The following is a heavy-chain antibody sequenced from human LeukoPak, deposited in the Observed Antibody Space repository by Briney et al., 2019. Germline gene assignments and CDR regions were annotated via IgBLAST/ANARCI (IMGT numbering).Heavy chain of an antibody. CDR1: GRTFTEYY. CDR3: AREWSAFDI. CDR2: IGGTAGNT. J-gene: IGHJ3*02. V-gene: IGHV3-11*04. Sequence: GGSLRLSCAASGRTFTEYYMHWIRQAPGKGLEWVSFIGGTAGNTYYADSVKGRFTITRDNAKNSLYLQMNSLRAEDTAVYYCAREWSAFDIWGQGTMVTVSS. D-gene: IGHD2-8*01.